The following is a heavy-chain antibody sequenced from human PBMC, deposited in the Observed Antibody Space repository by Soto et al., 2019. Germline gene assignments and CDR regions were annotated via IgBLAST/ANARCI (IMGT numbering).Heavy chain of an antibody. CDR1: GYTLTELS. CDR2: FDPEDGET. D-gene: IGHD3-3*01. CDR3: ARGAYDFWRGYPLYYFDY. V-gene: IGHV1-24*01. J-gene: IGHJ4*02. Sequence: GASVKVSFKVSGYTLTELSMHWVRQAPGKGLEWMGGFDPEDGETIYAQKFQGRVTMTEDTSTGTAYMELSRLRSDDTAVYYCARGAYDFWRGYPLYYFDYWGQGTLVTVSS.